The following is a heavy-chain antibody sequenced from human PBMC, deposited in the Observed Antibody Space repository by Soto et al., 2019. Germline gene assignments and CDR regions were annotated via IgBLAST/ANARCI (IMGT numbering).Heavy chain of an antibody. J-gene: IGHJ4*02. V-gene: IGHV1-69*04. CDR2: GNPILSVS. CDR1: GDTFSFYS. D-gene: IGHD3-10*01. Sequence: QVQLVQSGAEVKRPGSSVKVSCKASGDTFSFYSINWVRQAPGLGLEWMGRGNPILSVSNYAQRFQGRVTMTADKSTSTAYMELSGLRSEDTAMYYCATSYGSGYRAFDYWGQGALVTVSS. CDR3: ATSYGSGYRAFDY.